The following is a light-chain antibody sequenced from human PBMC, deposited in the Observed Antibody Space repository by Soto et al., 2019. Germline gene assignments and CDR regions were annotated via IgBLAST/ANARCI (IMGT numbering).Light chain of an antibody. CDR2: AGC. CDR1: QSMSLN. CDR3: QQFRNWPWT. J-gene: IGKJ1*01. V-gene: IGKV3D-15*01. Sequence: DMVLKQSPGALSVSPGDRVTLSCRASQSMSLNLAWYQHKPGQAPRLLIHAGCTRATGIPARISGSGSGTEFTLTISSLQSEDFAVYYCQQFRNWPWTFGQGTKVDIK.